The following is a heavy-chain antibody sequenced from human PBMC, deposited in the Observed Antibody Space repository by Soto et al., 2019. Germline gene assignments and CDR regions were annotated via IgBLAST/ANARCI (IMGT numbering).Heavy chain of an antibody. J-gene: IGHJ5*02. V-gene: IGHV3-9*01. CDR2: ISWNSGNL. D-gene: IGHD3-10*01. CDR3: AKAPVYGSGGWFDP. CDR1: GFIFKNYA. Sequence: ESQLVESGGGLVQPGGSLRLSCEASGFIFKNYAMVWVRQGPGKGLEWVSSISWNSGNLDYGDSVKGRFTISRDNAKNSLYLQMNSLRTEDKAWYFCAKAPVYGSGGWFDPWGQGTLVTVSS.